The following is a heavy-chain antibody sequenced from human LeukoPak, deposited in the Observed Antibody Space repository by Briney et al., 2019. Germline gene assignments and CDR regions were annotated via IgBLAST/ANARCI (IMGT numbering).Heavy chain of an antibody. CDR1: GFTFTNYA. J-gene: IGHJ4*02. D-gene: IGHD6-19*01. V-gene: IGHV3-33*01. Sequence: PGRSLRLSCAASGFTFTNYAMHWVRQAPGKWLEWVAVIWDDGGNKFYADSVKGRFTISRDNSKNTLYLQMNSLRAEDTAVYYCARDRDSSDWYNEVFDYWGQGTLVTVSS. CDR2: IWDDGGNK. CDR3: ARDRDSSDWYNEVFDY.